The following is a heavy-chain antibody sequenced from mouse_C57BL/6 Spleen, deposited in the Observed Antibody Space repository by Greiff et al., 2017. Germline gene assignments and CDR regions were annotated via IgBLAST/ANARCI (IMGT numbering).Heavy chain of an antibody. J-gene: IGHJ4*01. Sequence: QVQLQQSGAELVKPGASVKISCKASGYAFSSSWMNWVKQRPGKGLEWIGQIYPGDGDTNYNGKFKGKATLTADKSSSTAYMQLSSLTSEDCAVYCCARFEGYDDEEDYAMDYWGQGTTVTVSS. V-gene: IGHV1-80*01. D-gene: IGHD2-3*01. CDR3: ARFEGYDDEEDYAMDY. CDR2: IYPGDGDT. CDR1: GYAFSSSW.